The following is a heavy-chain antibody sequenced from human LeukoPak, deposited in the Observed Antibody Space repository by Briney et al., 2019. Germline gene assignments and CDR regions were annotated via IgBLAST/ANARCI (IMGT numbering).Heavy chain of an antibody. J-gene: IGHJ3*02. CDR3: ATLEPYVGKDAFDI. Sequence: ASVKVSCKASGYTFTGYYMHWVRQAPGQGLEWMGRVNPNSGGTNYAQKFQGRVTMTRDMSISTAYMELSRLRSDDTAVYYCATLEPYVGKDAFDIWGQGTMVTVSS. D-gene: IGHD1-26*01. CDR1: GYTFTGYY. V-gene: IGHV1-2*06. CDR2: VNPNSGGT.